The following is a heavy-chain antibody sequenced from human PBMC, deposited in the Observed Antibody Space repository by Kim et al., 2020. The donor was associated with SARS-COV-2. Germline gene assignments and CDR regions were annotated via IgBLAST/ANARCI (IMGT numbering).Heavy chain of an antibody. CDR1: GFTFDDYA. V-gene: IGHV3-9*01. CDR3: ARERFGELSYGMDV. J-gene: IGHJ6*02. Sequence: GGSLRLSCAASGFTFDDYAMHWVRQAPGKGLEWVSGISWNGGSIGYADSVKGRFTISRDNAKNSLYLQMNSLRAEDTALYYCARERFGELSYGMDVWGQGTTVTVSS. CDR2: ISWNGGSI. D-gene: IGHD3-10*01.